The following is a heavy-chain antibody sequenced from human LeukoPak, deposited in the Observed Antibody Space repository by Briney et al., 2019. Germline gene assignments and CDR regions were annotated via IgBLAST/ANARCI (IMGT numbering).Heavy chain of an antibody. V-gene: IGHV1-2*02. D-gene: IGHD3-9*01. J-gene: IGHJ5*02. Sequence: ASVKVSCKASGYTFTGYYMHWVPQAPRQGLEWMGWSNPNSCGTNYTQKFQGSVTMTRDTSISTAYMELSRLRSDDMAVYYCARDSAIEYDILTGYSNWFDPWGQGTLVTVSS. CDR2: SNPNSCGT. CDR1: GYTFTGYY. CDR3: ARDSAIEYDILTGYSNWFDP.